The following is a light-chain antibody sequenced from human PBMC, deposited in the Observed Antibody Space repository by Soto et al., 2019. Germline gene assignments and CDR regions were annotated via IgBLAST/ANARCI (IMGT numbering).Light chain of an antibody. Sequence: EIVLTQSPGILSLSPGERATLSCRASQTVSGNYLAWYQQKPGQSPRLLLYGSSARATGIPDRFSGSGSGTDFTPTINRGEPEDFAVYYWQQYGSSPPYTFGQGTTLEI. CDR1: QTVSGNY. CDR2: GSS. V-gene: IGKV3-20*01. CDR3: QQYGSSPPYT. J-gene: IGKJ2*01.